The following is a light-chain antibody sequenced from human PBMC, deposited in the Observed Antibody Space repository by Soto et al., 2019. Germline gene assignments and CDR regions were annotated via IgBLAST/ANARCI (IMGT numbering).Light chain of an antibody. CDR1: SNDIGAYND. CDR2: DDR. CDR3: SSYGSRSTVV. J-gene: IGLJ1*01. Sequence: QSALTQPASVSGSPGQSVTISCTGTSNDIGAYNDVSLYQQHPGKAPQLIIYDDRNRPSGVSNRSSGNKSGNTASLSTSGLHTEDEANYYCSSYGSRSTVVFGTGTKVTVL. V-gene: IGLV2-14*01.